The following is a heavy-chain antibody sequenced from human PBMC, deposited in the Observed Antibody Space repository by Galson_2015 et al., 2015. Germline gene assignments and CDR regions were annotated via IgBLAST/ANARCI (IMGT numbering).Heavy chain of an antibody. D-gene: IGHD3-3*01. V-gene: IGHV3-30-3*01. Sequence: SLRLSCAASGFTFSSYAMHWVRQAPGKGLEWVAVISYDGSNKYYADSVKGRFTISRDNSKNTLYLQMNSLRAEDTAVYYCARDRLVTFFGVGLGGMDVWAKGPRSPSP. CDR2: ISYDGSNK. J-gene: IGHJ6*02. CDR1: GFTFSSYA. CDR3: ARDRLVTFFGVGLGGMDV.